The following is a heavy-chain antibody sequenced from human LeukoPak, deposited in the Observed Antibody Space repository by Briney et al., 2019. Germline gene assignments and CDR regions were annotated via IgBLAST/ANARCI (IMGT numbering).Heavy chain of an antibody. CDR2: FYYSGST. V-gene: IGHV4-39*01. J-gene: IGHJ5*02. CDR3: ASTLRFLEWSPFDP. CDR1: GGSIRTSTYY. Sequence: NPSETLSLTCTLSGGSIRTSTYYWGWIRQPPGKGLEWIGSFYYSGSTYYNPSLKSRVTVSADTSKNQFSLKLSSVTAADTAVYYCASTLRFLEWSPFDPWGQGTLVTVSS. D-gene: IGHD3-3*01.